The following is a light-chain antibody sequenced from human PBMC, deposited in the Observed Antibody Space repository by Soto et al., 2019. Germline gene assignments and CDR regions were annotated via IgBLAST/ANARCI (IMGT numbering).Light chain of an antibody. CDR1: SSEIGGYSY. Sequence: QSALTQPPSASGSPGQSVTISCTGTSSEIGGYSYVSWYQQHPGKAPKLMIYEVSKRPSGVPDSFSGSKSGNTASLTVYKFQAEDEADYYCSSYAGSNNVFGTGTKVTVL. V-gene: IGLV2-8*01. CDR2: EVS. CDR3: SSYAGSNNV. J-gene: IGLJ1*01.